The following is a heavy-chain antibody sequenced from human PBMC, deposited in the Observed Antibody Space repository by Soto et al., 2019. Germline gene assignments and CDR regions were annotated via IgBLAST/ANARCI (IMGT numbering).Heavy chain of an antibody. CDR2: ISYDGSNK. J-gene: IGHJ3*02. D-gene: IGHD3-22*01. V-gene: IGHV3-30*18. CDR1: GFPFSSYG. Sequence: GSLRLSCAASGFPFSSYGMHWVRQAPGKGLEWVAVISYDGSNKYYADSVKGRFTISRDNSKNTLYLQMNSLRAEDTAVYYCAKDQYYYDSSGYYVSSGAQWHAFDIWGQGTMVTVSS. CDR3: AKDQYYYDSSGYYVSSGAQWHAFDI.